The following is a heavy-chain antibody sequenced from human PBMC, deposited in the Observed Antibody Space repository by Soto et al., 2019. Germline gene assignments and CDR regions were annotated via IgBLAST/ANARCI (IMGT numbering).Heavy chain of an antibody. CDR2: ISSSSSYI. CDR1: GFTFSSYS. Sequence: GGSLRLSCAASGFTFSSYSMNWVRQAPGKGLEWVSSISSSSSYIYYADSVKGRFTISRDNAKNSLYLQMNSLRAEDTAVYSCASVESGSPDYWGPGTLLTVT. CDR3: ASVESGSPDY. J-gene: IGHJ4*01. D-gene: IGHD3-3*01. V-gene: IGHV3-21*01.